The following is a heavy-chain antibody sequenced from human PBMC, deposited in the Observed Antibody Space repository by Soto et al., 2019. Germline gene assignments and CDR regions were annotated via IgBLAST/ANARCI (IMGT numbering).Heavy chain of an antibody. Sequence: QVQLVQSGAEVKKPGSSVKVSCKASGGTFSSYAISWVQQAPGQGLEWMGGIIPIFGTANYAQKFQGRVTITADESTSTAYMELSSLRSEDTAVYYCAREGRDIVVVPAAMPEYYYYGMDVWGQGTTVTVSS. D-gene: IGHD2-2*01. J-gene: IGHJ6*02. CDR2: IIPIFGTA. CDR1: GGTFSSYA. V-gene: IGHV1-69*01. CDR3: AREGRDIVVVPAAMPEYYYYGMDV.